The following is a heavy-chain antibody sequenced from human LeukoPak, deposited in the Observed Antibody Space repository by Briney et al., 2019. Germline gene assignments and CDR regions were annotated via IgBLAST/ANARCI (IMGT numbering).Heavy chain of an antibody. CDR1: GFTFSSYS. CDR2: ISSSSSTK. J-gene: IGHJ4*02. V-gene: IGHV3-48*02. CDR3: ARDLGAAAASAFDS. D-gene: IGHD6-25*01. Sequence: GGSLRLSCTVSGFTFSSYSMNWVRQAPGKGLEWVSYISSSSSTKYYADSVKGRFTISRDKPKNSLYLQMNSLRDEDTAVYYCARDLGAAAASAFDSWGQGTLVTVSS.